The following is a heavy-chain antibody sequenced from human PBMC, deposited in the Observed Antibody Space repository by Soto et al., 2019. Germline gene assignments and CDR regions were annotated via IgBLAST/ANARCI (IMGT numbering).Heavy chain of an antibody. CDR2: ISYDGSNK. CDR3: ARDPRIWSGVDY. J-gene: IGHJ4*02. D-gene: IGHD3-3*01. Sequence: QVQLVESGGGVVQPGRSLRLSCATSGFTFSSYAMHWVRQAPGKGLEWVAVISYDGSNKYYADSVKGRFTISRDNSKNTLYLQMNSLRAEDTAVYYCARDPRIWSGVDYWGQGTLVTVSS. V-gene: IGHV3-30-3*01. CDR1: GFTFSSYA.